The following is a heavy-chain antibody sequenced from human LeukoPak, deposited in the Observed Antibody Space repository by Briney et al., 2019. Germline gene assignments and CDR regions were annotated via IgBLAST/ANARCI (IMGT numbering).Heavy chain of an antibody. D-gene: IGHD1-14*01. J-gene: IGHJ6*03. CDR2: INPNSGGT. CDR1: GYTFTGYY. V-gene: IGHV1-2*02. Sequence: GASVKVSCKASGYTFTGYYMHWVRQAPGQGLEWMGWINPNSGGTNYAQKFQGRVTMTRDTSISTAYMELSRLRSDDTAVYYCARDPISEYYYYYMDVWGKGTTVTISS. CDR3: ARDPISEYYYYYMDV.